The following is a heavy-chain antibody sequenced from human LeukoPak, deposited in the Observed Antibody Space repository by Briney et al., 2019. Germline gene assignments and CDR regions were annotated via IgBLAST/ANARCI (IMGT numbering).Heavy chain of an antibody. CDR1: GYTFTNCG. J-gene: IGHJ4*02. CDR2: ISAYNGNT. Sequence: ASVKVSCKASGYTFTNCGISWVRQAPGQGLEWMGWISAYNGNTNYAQKLQGRVTMTTDTSTSTAYMELRSLRSDDTAVYYCARHPTLKLGCDYWGPGTLVTVSS. V-gene: IGHV1-18*01. D-gene: IGHD7-27*01. CDR3: ARHPTLKLGCDY.